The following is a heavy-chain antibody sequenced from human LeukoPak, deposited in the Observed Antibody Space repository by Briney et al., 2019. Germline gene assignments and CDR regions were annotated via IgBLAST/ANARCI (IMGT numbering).Heavy chain of an antibody. CDR1: GFTFGTYW. CDR2: IKQDGSER. V-gene: IGHV3-7*01. CDR3: VRDRGQLLGVYYYCMDV. J-gene: IGHJ6*03. Sequence: QPGGSLRLSCAASGFTFGTYWMSWVRQAPGKGLEWVANIKQDGSERYYVDSVKGRFTISRDNAKNSLYLQMNSLRAEDTAVYYCVRDRGQLLGVYYYCMDVWGKGTTVTVSS. D-gene: IGHD2-2*01.